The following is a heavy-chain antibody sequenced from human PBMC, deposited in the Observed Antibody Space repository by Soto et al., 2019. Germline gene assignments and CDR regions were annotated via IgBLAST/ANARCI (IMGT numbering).Heavy chain of an antibody. CDR1: GFTFSTYW. V-gene: IGHV3-7*01. D-gene: IGHD4-17*01. J-gene: IGHJ4*02. Sequence: GGSLRLSCEASGFTFSTYWMSWVRQAPGKGLEWVANIRQDGSQKYLVDSVKGRVTITRDTSASTAYMELSSLRSEDTAVYYCARASYGDYSVDYFDYWGQGTLVTVSS. CDR3: ARASYGDYSVDYFDY. CDR2: IRQDGSQK.